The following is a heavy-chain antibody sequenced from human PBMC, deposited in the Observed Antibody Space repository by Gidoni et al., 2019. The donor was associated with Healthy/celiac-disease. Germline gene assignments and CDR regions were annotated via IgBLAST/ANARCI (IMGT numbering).Heavy chain of an antibody. V-gene: IGHV4-34*01. CDR1: GGSFSGYY. J-gene: IGHJ5*02. D-gene: IGHD2-15*01. CDR3: ATRGGYCSGGSCYSGRWNWFDP. Sequence: QVQLQQWGAGLLKPSETLSLTCAVYGGSFSGYYWSWIRQPPGKGLEWIGEINHSGSTNYNPSLKSRVTISVDTSKNQFSLKLSSVTAADTAVYYCATRGGYCSGGSCYSGRWNWFDPWGQGTLVTVSS. CDR2: INHSGST.